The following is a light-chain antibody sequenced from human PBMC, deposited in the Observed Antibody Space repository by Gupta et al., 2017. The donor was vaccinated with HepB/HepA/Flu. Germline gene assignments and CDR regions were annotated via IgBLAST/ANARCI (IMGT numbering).Light chain of an antibody. CDR3: QQDHTIPWT. Sequence: DIVMTQSPASLAVSLGERATINCKSSQSVLYSSDNNNYLSWYQQKPGQPPKLLIYWASAREYGVPDRFSASGSGTDFTLTISSLQAEDVAVYYCQQDHTIPWTFGQGTKVEIK. CDR2: WAS. V-gene: IGKV4-1*01. CDR1: QSVLYSSDNNNY. J-gene: IGKJ1*01.